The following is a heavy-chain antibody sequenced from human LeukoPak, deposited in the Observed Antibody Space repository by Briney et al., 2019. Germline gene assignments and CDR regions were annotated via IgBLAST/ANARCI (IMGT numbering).Heavy chain of an antibody. J-gene: IGHJ6*03. V-gene: IGHV4-39*07. CDR3: ARVIGPDLRWSGEIPAFNYYPYYYMDV. Sequence: SETLSLTCTVSGGSISSSSSYWGWIRQPPGKGLEWIGSIYYTGSTNYNPSLKSRVTISLDTSKNQFSLKLSSVTAADTAVYFCARVIGPDLRWSGEIPAFNYYPYYYMDVWGRGTTVTISS. D-gene: IGHD3-10*01. CDR2: IYYTGST. CDR1: GGSISSSSSY.